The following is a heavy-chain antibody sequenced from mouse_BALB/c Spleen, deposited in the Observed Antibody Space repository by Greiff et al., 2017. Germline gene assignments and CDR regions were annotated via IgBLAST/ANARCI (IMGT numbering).Heavy chain of an antibody. CDR2: IAPGSGST. Sequence: DLVKPGASVKLSCKASGYTFTSYWINWVKQRPGQGLEWIGRIAPGSGSTYYTEMFTGKATLTVDTSSSTAYIQLSSLSSEDSAVYFCARERNGYENAMDYWGQGTSVTVSS. CDR3: ARERNGYENAMDY. D-gene: IGHD2-2*01. V-gene: IGHV1S41*01. CDR1: GYTFTSYW. J-gene: IGHJ4*01.